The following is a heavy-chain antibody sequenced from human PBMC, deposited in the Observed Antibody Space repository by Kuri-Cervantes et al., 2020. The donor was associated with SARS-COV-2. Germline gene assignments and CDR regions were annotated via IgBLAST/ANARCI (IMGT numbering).Heavy chain of an antibody. Sequence: GESLKISCAASGFTFSSYSMNWVRQAPGKGLEWVSYISSSSSTIYYADSVKGRFTISGDNAKNSLYLQMNSLRDEDTAVYYCARGSEAGYYYFDYWGQGTLVTVSS. CDR3: ARGSEAGYYYFDY. V-gene: IGHV3-48*02. CDR1: GFTFSSYS. D-gene: IGHD3-9*01. CDR2: ISSSSSTI. J-gene: IGHJ4*02.